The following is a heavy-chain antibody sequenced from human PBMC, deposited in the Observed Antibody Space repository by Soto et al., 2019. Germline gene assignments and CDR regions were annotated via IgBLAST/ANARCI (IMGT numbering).Heavy chain of an antibody. CDR2: IYYSGST. D-gene: IGHD5-12*01. V-gene: IGHV4-39*01. CDR3: AITPSAMATSHYYFYGMDV. Sequence: PSETLSLTCTVSGGSISSSSYYWGWIRQPPGKGLEWIGSIYYSGSTYYNPSLKSRGTISVDTSKNQFSLKLSSVTAADTAVYDCAITPSAMATSHYYFYGMDVWGPGAKVPVS. CDR1: GGSISSSSYY. J-gene: IGHJ6*02.